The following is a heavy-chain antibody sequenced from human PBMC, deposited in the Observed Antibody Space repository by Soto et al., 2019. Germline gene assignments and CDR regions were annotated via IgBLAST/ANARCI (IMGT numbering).Heavy chain of an antibody. V-gene: IGHV1-69*13. CDR2: IIPIFGTA. J-gene: IGHJ6*02. CDR1: GGTFSSYA. CDR3: ARDTRDPSYGMDV. Sequence: SVKVSCKASGGTFSSYAISWVRQAPGQGLEWMGGIIPIFGTANYAQKFQGRVTITADESTSTAYMELSSLRSEDTAVYYCARDTRDPSYGMDVWGQGXTVTVYS.